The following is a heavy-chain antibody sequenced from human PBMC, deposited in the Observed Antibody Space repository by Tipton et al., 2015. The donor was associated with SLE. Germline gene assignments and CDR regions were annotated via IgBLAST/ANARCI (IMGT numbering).Heavy chain of an antibody. J-gene: IGHJ2*01. D-gene: IGHD6-19*01. CDR3: AREGSSGWFYWYFDL. CDR2: IYYSGCT. V-gene: IGHV4-4*07. Sequence: TLSLTCTVSGGHITPPTSPWFCQSAVSGPEWLRRIYYSGCTIYNPSLNKRLTMSVDTSKNQFSLKLNSVTAADTAVYYCAREGSSGWFYWYFDLWGRGTLVTVSS. CDR1: GGHITPPT.